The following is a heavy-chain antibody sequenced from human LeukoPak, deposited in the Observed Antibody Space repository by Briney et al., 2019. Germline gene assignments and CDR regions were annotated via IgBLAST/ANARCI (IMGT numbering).Heavy chain of an antibody. D-gene: IGHD2-2*01. J-gene: IGHJ5*02. Sequence: GGSLRLSCAASGFALGTYSMNWVRQAPGKGLQWVSYISSSGYITYYADSVRGRFTISRDNANNSLHLQMNSLRDEDTAVYYCARGCWGSTTCHNWFDPWGQGTLVTVSS. CDR1: GFALGTYS. CDR2: ISSSGYIT. V-gene: IGHV3-48*02. CDR3: ARGCWGSTTCHNWFDP.